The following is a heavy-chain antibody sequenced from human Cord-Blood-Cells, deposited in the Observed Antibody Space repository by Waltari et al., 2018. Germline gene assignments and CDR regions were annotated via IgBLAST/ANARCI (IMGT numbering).Heavy chain of an antibody. CDR1: GFTFSSHS. D-gene: IGHD2-15*01. Sequence: EVQLVESGGGLAKPGGSLRLSCAASGFTFSSHSMTWVRQAPGKGLEWVSSVSSSGSYRYYADSVKCRFTIPRVNDKNSLYRQMTSLRAEDTAVYYCARGLLGYYYYYGMDVWGKGTTVTVSS. V-gene: IGHV3-21*01. J-gene: IGHJ6*04. CDR2: VSSSGSYR. CDR3: ARGLLGYYYYYGMDV.